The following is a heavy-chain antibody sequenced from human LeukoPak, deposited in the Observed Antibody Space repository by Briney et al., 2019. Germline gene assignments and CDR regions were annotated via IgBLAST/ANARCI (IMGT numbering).Heavy chain of an antibody. D-gene: IGHD6-13*01. V-gene: IGHV5-51*01. CDR1: GYSFISYW. CDR3: ARVYSSSWYYFDY. CDR2: IYPGDSDT. Sequence: GESLKISCKGSGYSFISYWIGWVRQMPGKGLEWMGIIYPGDSDTRYSPSFQGQVTISADKSVSATYLQWSSLKASDTAMYYCARVYSSSWYYFDYWGQGTLVTVSS. J-gene: IGHJ4*02.